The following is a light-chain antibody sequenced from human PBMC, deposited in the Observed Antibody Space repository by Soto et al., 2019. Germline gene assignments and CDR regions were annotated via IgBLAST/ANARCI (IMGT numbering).Light chain of an antibody. CDR3: SSYTSTSTRI. J-gene: IGLJ1*01. CDR2: EVS. V-gene: IGLV2-14*01. CDR1: SSDVGGYNY. Sequence: QSALTQPAFVSGSPGQSITISCTGTSSDVGGYNYVSWYQHPPGKAPKLMISEVSNRPSGVSNRFSGSKSGNTASLTISGLQDEDEADYYCSSYTSTSTRIFGTGTKVTVL.